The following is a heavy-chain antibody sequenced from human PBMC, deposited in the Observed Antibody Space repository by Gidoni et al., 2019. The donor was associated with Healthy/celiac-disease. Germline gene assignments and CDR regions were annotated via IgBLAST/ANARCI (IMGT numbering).Heavy chain of an antibody. Sequence: EVQLLESGGGLVQPGGYLRLSCAASGFTLSSHVMSWIRQAPGKGLEWVSAISGSGGSTYYADSVKGRFTISRDNSKNTLYLQMNSLRAEDTAVYYCAKDSYYDSSGYYGAEYFQHWGQGTLVTVSS. CDR1: GFTLSSHV. CDR2: ISGSGGST. J-gene: IGHJ1*01. D-gene: IGHD3-22*01. CDR3: AKDSYYDSSGYYGAEYFQH. V-gene: IGHV3-23*01.